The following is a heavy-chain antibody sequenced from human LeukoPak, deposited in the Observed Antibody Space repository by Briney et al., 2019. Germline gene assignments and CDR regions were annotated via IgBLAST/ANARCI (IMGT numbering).Heavy chain of an antibody. J-gene: IGHJ3*02. CDR2: IYSGGST. D-gene: IGHD6-13*01. CDR1: GFAFSSYA. Sequence: GRSLRLSCAASGFAFSSYAMHWVRQGPGKGLEWVSVIYSGGSTYYADSVKGRFTISRDNSKNTLYLQMNSLRAEDTAVYYCAREGNRIAPGAFDIWGQGTMVTVSS. V-gene: IGHV3-53*01. CDR3: AREGNRIAPGAFDI.